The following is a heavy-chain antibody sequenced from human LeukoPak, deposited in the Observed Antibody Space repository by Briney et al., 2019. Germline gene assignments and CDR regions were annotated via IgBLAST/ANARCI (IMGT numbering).Heavy chain of an antibody. CDR2: ISAYNGNT. J-gene: IGHJ5*02. V-gene: IGHV1-18*04. CDR1: GYTFTGYY. Sequence: ASVKVSCKASGYTFTGYYMHWVRQAPGQGLEWMGWISAYNGNTNYAQKLQGRVTMTTDTSTSTAYMELRSLRSDDTAVYYCARAHEYYDSSGYWFDPWGQGTLVTVSS. CDR3: ARAHEYYDSSGYWFDP. D-gene: IGHD3-22*01.